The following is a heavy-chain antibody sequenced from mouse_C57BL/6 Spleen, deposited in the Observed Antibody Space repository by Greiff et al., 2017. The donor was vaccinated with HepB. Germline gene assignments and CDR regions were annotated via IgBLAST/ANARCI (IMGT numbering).Heavy chain of an antibody. CDR3: ARTGYGNYVPWFAY. V-gene: IGHV1-76*01. J-gene: IGHJ3*01. CDR2: IYPGSGNT. D-gene: IGHD2-1*01. CDR1: GYTFTDYY. Sequence: QVHVKQSGAELVRPGASVKLSCKASGYTFTDYYINWVKQRPGQGLEWIARIYPGSGNTYYNEKFKGKATLTAEKSSSTAYMQLSSLTSEDSAVYFCARTGYGNYVPWFAYWGQGTLVTVSA.